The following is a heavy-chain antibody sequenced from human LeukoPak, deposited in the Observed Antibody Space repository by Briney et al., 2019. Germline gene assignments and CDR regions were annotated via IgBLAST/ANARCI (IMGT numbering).Heavy chain of an antibody. D-gene: IGHD1-26*01. CDR2: IKEDGSET. V-gene: IGHV3-7*03. CDR3: AKQRWEVTTYGMDV. J-gene: IGHJ6*02. Sequence: SGGSLRLSCAASGFTFSNYWMSWVRQAPGKGPEWMGNIKEDGSETYYVDSVKGRFTISRDNAQNSLYLHMHSLRVEDTAVYYCAKQRWEVTTYGMDVWGQGTTVTVSS. CDR1: GFTFSNYW.